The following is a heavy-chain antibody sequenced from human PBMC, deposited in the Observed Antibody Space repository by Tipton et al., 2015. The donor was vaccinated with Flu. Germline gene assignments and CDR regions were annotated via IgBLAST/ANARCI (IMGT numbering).Heavy chain of an antibody. CDR3: ARAIAAAGSI. Sequence: SLRLSCAASGFTFSSYWMHWVRQAPGKGLEWVANIKQDGSQKYYVDSVKGRFTISRDNAKNSVYLQMNSLRVEDTAVYYCARAIAAAGSIWGQGTMVTVSS. D-gene: IGHD6-13*01. CDR2: IKQDGSQK. CDR1: GFTFSSYW. V-gene: IGHV3-7*03. J-gene: IGHJ3*02.